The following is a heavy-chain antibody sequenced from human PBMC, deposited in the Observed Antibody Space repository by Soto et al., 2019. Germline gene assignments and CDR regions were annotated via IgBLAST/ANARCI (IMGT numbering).Heavy chain of an antibody. V-gene: IGHV3-23*01. CDR3: AYSGTPFDY. CDR2: ISGSVGST. CDR1: GFTFISYA. D-gene: IGHD6-13*01. Sequence: EVQLLESGGGLVQPGGSLRLSCEASGFTFISYAMSWVRQAPGKGLEWVPAISGSVGSTYYADSVKGRFTISRDNSKNTLYLQMNSLRAEDTAVYYCAYSGTPFDYWGQGTLVTVSS. J-gene: IGHJ4*02.